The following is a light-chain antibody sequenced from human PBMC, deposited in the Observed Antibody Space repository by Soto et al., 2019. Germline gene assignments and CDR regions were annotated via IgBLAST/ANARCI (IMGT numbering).Light chain of an antibody. J-gene: IGLJ2*01. CDR3: QSYDSSNVV. CDR2: EDN. CDR1: SGSIVSNY. Sequence: NFMLTQPHSVSESPGKTVTISCTRSSGSIVSNYVQWYQQRPGSAPTTVIYEDNQRPSGVPDRFSGSIDSSSNSASLTISRLKTEDEADYYCQSYDSSNVVFGGGTKLTVL. V-gene: IGLV6-57*04.